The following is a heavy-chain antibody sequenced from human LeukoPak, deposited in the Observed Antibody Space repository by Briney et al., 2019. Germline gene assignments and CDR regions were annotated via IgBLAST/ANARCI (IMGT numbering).Heavy chain of an antibody. V-gene: IGHV1-69*05. Sequence: ASVKVSCKASGGTFSSYAISWVRQAPGQGLEWMGGIIPIFGTANYARKFQGRVTITTDESTSTAYMELSSLRSEDTAVYYCARQLVPAAPFDYWGQGTLVTVSS. CDR3: ARQLVPAAPFDY. J-gene: IGHJ4*02. CDR1: GGTFSSYA. CDR2: IIPIFGTA. D-gene: IGHD2-2*01.